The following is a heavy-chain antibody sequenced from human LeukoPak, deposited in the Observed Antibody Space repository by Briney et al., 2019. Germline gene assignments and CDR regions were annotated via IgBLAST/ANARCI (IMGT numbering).Heavy chain of an antibody. CDR3: ARPPQINIAMIAFDI. V-gene: IGHV4-39*01. Sequence: SETLSLTCTVSGGSISSSAYYWGWHRQPPGKGLEWIGSIYYSGSTYYNPSLKSGVTISVDTSKNQFSLKLSSVTAADTAVYYCARPPQINIAMIAFDIWGQGTTVTVSS. J-gene: IGHJ3*02. CDR1: GGSISSSAYY. CDR2: IYYSGST. D-gene: IGHD6-13*01.